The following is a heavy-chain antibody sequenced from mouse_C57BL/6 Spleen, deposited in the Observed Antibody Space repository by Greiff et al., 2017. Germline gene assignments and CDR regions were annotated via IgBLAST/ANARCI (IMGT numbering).Heavy chain of an antibody. V-gene: IGHV14-1*01. D-gene: IGHD2-1*01. J-gene: IGHJ3*01. CDR2: IDPEGGDT. CDR3: TPYGNYLAWFAY. CDR1: GFNIKDYY. Sequence: EVQLQQSGAELVRPGASVKLSCTASGFNIKDYYMHWVKQRPEQGLEWIGRIDPEGGDTEYAPKFQGKATMTADTSSTTAYLQLSSLTSEDTAVYYCTPYGNYLAWFAYWGQGTLVTVSA.